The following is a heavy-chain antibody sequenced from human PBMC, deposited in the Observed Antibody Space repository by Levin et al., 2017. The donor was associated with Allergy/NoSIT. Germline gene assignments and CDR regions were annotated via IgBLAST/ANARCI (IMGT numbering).Heavy chain of an antibody. Sequence: NASETLSLTCTVSGGSISEDYWNWIRQPAGKGLEWIGRIHNSGRTYYNPSLKSRVTMSLDTSKNQFSLRLRSVTAADTAVYYCARLISTRVYYGMAVWGQGTTVTVSS. CDR3: ARLISTRVYYGMAV. J-gene: IGHJ6*02. D-gene: IGHD2-2*01. CDR1: GGSISEDY. V-gene: IGHV4-4*07. CDR2: IHNSGRT.